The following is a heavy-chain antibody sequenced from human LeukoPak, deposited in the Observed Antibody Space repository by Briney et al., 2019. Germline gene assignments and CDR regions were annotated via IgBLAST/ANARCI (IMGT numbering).Heavy chain of an antibody. J-gene: IGHJ6*03. CDR3: AKTTMVRGVRSYYYMDV. V-gene: IGHV3-23*01. D-gene: IGHD3-10*01. Sequence: ETLSLTCTVSGGSISSSTYYWGWIRQAPGKGLEWVSAISGSGGSTYYADSVKGRFTISRDNSKNTLYLQMNSLRVEDTAVYYCAKTTMVRGVRSYYYMDVWGKGTTVTVSS. CDR2: ISGSGGST. CDR1: GGSISSSTYY.